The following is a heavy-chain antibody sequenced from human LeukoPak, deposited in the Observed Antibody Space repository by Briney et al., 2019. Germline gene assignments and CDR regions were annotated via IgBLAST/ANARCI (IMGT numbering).Heavy chain of an antibody. V-gene: IGHV1-69*13. Sequence: RRASVKVSCKASGGTFSSYAISWVRQAPGQGLEWMGGIIPIFGTANYAQKFQGRVTITADESTSTAYMELSSLRSEDTAVYYCARDIPPGAGPRGWSWSWFDPWGQGTLVTVSS. J-gene: IGHJ5*02. D-gene: IGHD6-19*01. CDR2: IIPIFGTA. CDR3: ARDIPPGAGPRGWSWSWFDP. CDR1: GGTFSSYA.